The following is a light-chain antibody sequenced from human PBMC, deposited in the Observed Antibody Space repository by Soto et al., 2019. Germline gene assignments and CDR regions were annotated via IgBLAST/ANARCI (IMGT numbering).Light chain of an antibody. CDR3: HQRKSWPRT. V-gene: IGKV3-11*01. Sequence: EIVLPQSPVTLSWSPGGRGSLSCRASQSVRTYLAWYQVKPGQAPRLLIYDASRRAAGVPSRFSAWGSETDFTLTISDVLPEDFAVYYCHQRKSWPRTCGQGTKVDIK. CDR2: DAS. CDR1: QSVRTY. J-gene: IGKJ1*01.